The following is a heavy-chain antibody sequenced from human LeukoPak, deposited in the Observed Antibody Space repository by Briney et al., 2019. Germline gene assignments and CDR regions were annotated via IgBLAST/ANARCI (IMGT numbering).Heavy chain of an antibody. J-gene: IGHJ4*02. CDR3: AKAHSSGWYVFDY. CDR2: ISWNSGSI. Sequence: SLRLSCAASGFTFDDYAMHWVRQAPGKGLEWVSGISWNSGSIGYADSVKGRFTISRDNAKNSLYLQMNSLRAEDTALYYCAKAHSSGWYVFDYWGQGTLVTVSS. D-gene: IGHD6-19*01. V-gene: IGHV3-9*01. CDR1: GFTFDDYA.